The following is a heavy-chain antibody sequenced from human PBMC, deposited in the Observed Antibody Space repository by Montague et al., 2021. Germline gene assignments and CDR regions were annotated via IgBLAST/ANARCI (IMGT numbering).Heavy chain of an antibody. Sequence: TLSLTCTVSGDSLSSVGYSWTWIRQHPGKGLEWIGYIYYSGSTYYNPSSKSRVTISGDTSKNHFSLRLTSVTAADTAVYYCARGRLAAGDFDYWGQGTLVTVSS. V-gene: IGHV4-31*03. D-gene: IGHD6-13*01. CDR3: ARGRLAAGDFDY. CDR1: GDSLSSVGYS. J-gene: IGHJ4*02. CDR2: IYYSGST.